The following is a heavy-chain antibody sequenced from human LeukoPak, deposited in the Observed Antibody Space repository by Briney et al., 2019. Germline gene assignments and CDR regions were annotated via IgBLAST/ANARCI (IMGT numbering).Heavy chain of an antibody. Sequence: GGSPRLSCAASGFTFSSYAMSWVRQAPGKGLEWVSAISGSGGSTYYADSVKGRFTISRDNSKNTLYLQMNSLRAEDTAVYYCAKPPEWGLLGYFDYWGQGTLVTVSS. CDR3: AKPPEWGLLGYFDY. V-gene: IGHV3-23*01. CDR1: GFTFSSYA. J-gene: IGHJ4*02. D-gene: IGHD1-26*01. CDR2: ISGSGGST.